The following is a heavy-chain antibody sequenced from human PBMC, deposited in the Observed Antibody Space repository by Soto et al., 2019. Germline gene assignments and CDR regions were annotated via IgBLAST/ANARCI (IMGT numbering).Heavy chain of an antibody. CDR2: IYYSGST. CDR1: GGSISSGGYY. Sequence: QVQLQESGPGLVKPSQTLSLTCTVSGGSISSGGYYWSWIRQHPGKGLEWIGYIYYSGSTYYNPSLKSRVTISVDTSKNQFSLKLNSMTAAVTAVYYCARGRRTGTFGDLSQFDYCVHGTLVTVSS. J-gene: IGHJ4*01. D-gene: IGHD1-7*01. V-gene: IGHV4-31*03. CDR3: ARGRRTGTFGDLSQFDY.